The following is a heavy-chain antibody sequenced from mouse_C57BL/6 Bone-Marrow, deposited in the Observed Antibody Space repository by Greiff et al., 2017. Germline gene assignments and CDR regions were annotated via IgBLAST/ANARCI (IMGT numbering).Heavy chain of an antibody. D-gene: IGHD1-1*01. V-gene: IGHV3-6*01. Sequence: EVQLVESGPGLVKPSQSLSLTCSVTGYSITSGYYWNWIRQFPGNKLEWMGYISYDGSNNYNPSLKNRISLTRDTSKNQFFLKLNSVTTEDTATYYCARAHYYGSSLDYWGQGTTLTVSS. CDR2: ISYDGSN. CDR3: ARAHYYGSSLDY. J-gene: IGHJ2*01. CDR1: GYSITSGYY.